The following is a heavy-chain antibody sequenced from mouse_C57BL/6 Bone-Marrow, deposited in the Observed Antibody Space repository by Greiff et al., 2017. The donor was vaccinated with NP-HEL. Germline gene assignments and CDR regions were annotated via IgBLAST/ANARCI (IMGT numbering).Heavy chain of an antibody. CDR1: GYTFTDYE. CDR2: IDPETGGP. V-gene: IGHV1-15*01. J-gene: IGHJ1*03. Sequence: QVQLQQSGAELVRPGASVTLSCKASGYTFTDYEMHWVKQTPVHGLEWIGAIDPETGGPAYHPKFKGKAILTADKSSSTADMELRSLTSEDSAVYYCTRGRRGSSPHWYFDVWGTGTTVTVSS. D-gene: IGHD1-1*01. CDR3: TRGRRGSSPHWYFDV.